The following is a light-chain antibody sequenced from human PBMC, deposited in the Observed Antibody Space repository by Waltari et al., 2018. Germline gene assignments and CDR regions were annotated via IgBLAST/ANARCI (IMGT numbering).Light chain of an antibody. J-gene: IGLJ1*01. CDR2: YDS. CDR3: QVWHAAIDPGV. Sequence: VLTQPPSVSVAPGETARITCGGDNIGSYSVHWYQQKPGQAPVLVIRYDSDRPSGIPERFSGSNSANTATLTISRVEAGDEANYYCQVWHAAIDPGVFGTGTEVTV. V-gene: IGLV3-21*04. CDR1: NIGSYS.